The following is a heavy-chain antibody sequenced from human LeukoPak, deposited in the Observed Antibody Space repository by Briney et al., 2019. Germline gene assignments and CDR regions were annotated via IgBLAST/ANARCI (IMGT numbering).Heavy chain of an antibody. CDR3: ARDQGTIFDVVNYAMDV. CDR2: MSRDGTDQ. V-gene: IGHV3-30*04. J-gene: IGHJ6*02. CDR1: GFIFSSYP. Sequence: GGSLRLSCAASGFIFSSYPIHWVRQAPGKGLEWVAIMSRDGTDQRYADSVKGRFTMSRDSSESAPYLQMNSLRVEDTAVYYCARDQGTIFDVVNYAMDVWGQGTTVTVSS. D-gene: IGHD3-3*01.